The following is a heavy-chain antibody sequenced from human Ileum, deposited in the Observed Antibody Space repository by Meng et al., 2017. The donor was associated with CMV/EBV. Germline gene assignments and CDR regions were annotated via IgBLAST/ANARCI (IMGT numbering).Heavy chain of an antibody. CDR2: ILLDGVTT. CDR3: ARRRQV. Sequence: GGSLRLSCVASDNSVRYYAMDCVRQAPGKVLEWVSAILLDGVTTYYADSVKGRFIISRDNSKNTVYLQMNSLRAEDTAVYFCARRRQVWGQGTLVTVSS. J-gene: IGHJ4*02. V-gene: IGHV3-23*01. CDR1: DNSVRYYA.